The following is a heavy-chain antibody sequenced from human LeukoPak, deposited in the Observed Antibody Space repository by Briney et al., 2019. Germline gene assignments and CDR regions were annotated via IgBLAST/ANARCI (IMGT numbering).Heavy chain of an antibody. Sequence: GGSLRLSCVASGFTFSNYWMHWVRHPPGKGLVWVSRIYVDGRTTNYADSVKGRFTISRDNAKNTVYLEMNSLSVEDTATYYCIRDFRSADLWGQGTLVTVTS. CDR1: GFTFSNYW. CDR3: IRDFRSADL. CDR2: IYVDGRTT. V-gene: IGHV3-74*01. J-gene: IGHJ5*02.